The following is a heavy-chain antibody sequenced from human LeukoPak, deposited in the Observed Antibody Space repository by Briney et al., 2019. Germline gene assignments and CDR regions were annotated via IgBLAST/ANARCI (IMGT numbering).Heavy chain of an antibody. CDR1: GYTFTGYY. Sequence: ASVKVSCKASGYTFTGYYMHWVRQAPGQGLEWMGWINPNSGGTHYAQKFQGRVTMTTDTSTSTAYMELRSLRSDDTAVYYCAREVLLWFGETYYYYMDVWGKGTTVTISS. J-gene: IGHJ6*03. V-gene: IGHV1-2*02. CDR3: AREVLLWFGETYYYYMDV. CDR2: INPNSGGT. D-gene: IGHD3-10*01.